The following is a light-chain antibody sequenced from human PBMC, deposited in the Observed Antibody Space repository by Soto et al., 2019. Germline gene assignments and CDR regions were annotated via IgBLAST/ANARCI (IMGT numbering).Light chain of an antibody. Sequence: EIVLTQSPGTLSLSPGERATLSCRASQSVSSSYLAWYQQKPGQAPRLLIYGASSRATGIPDRFSGSGSGTDFTLTISRLEPEDFAVYYCQQYGSSPLFTXXXGXKVDXK. CDR3: QQYGSSPLFT. J-gene: IGKJ3*01. CDR1: QSVSSSY. V-gene: IGKV3-20*01. CDR2: GAS.